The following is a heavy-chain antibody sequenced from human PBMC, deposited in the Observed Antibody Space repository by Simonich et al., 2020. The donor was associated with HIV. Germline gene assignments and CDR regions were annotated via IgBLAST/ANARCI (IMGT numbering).Heavy chain of an antibody. CDR1: GGSFSGYY. CDR2: INHSGST. D-gene: IGHD5-12*01. Sequence: QVQLQQWGAGLLKPSETLSLTCAVYGGSFSGYYWNWIRQPPGKGLEWIGEINHSGSTNYNPSLKSRVTIAVDTSKNQFSRKLSSVTAADTAMYYCTRRSGYDFDYWGQGTLVTVSS. J-gene: IGHJ4*02. V-gene: IGHV4-34*01. CDR3: TRRSGYDFDY.